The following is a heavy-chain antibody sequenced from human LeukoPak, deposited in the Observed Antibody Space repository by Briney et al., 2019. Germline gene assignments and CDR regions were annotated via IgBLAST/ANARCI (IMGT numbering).Heavy chain of an antibody. CDR2: INPSGGST. J-gene: IGHJ4*02. CDR3: ARDRGSSWYVDY. D-gene: IGHD6-13*01. CDR1: GYTFTSYW. V-gene: IGHV1-46*01. Sequence: ASVKVSCKASGYTFTSYWMHWVRQAPGQGLEWMGIINPSGGSTSYAQKFQGGVTMTRDTSTSTVYMELSSLRSEDTAVYYCARDRGSSWYVDYWGQGTLVTVSS.